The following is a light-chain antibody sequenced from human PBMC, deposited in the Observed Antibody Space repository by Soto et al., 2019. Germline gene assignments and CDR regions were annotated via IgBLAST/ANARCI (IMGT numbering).Light chain of an antibody. CDR1: SGYSNYK. CDR2: VGTGGIVG. J-gene: IGLJ1*01. CDR3: GADHGSGSNFAYV. Sequence: QLVLTQPPSASASLGASVTLTCTLSSGYSNYKVDWYQQRPGKGPRFVMLVGTGGIVGSKGDGIPDRFSVLGSGLNRYLTIKNIQEEDESDYHCGADHGSGSNFAYVFGTGTKVTVL. V-gene: IGLV9-49*01.